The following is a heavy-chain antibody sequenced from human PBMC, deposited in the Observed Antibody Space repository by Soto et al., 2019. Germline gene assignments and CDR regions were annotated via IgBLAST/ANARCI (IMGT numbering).Heavy chain of an antibody. Sequence: QVQLVESGGGLVKPGGSLRLSCAASGFTFSDYYMSWIRQAPGKGLEWVSYISSSSSYTNYADSVKGRFTTSRDNAKNSLYLQMNSLRAEDTAVYYCARLLVTTVSLDYWGQGTLVTVSS. D-gene: IGHD4-17*01. J-gene: IGHJ4*02. V-gene: IGHV3-11*05. CDR3: ARLLVTTVSLDY. CDR1: GFTFSDYY. CDR2: ISSSSSYT.